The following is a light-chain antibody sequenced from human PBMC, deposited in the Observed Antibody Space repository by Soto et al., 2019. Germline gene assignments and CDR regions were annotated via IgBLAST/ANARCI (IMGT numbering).Light chain of an antibody. CDR2: GAS. V-gene: IGKV3-15*01. CDR1: QSFSSD. J-gene: IGKJ4*01. CDR3: QHYQNWHT. Sequence: ELVMTQSPATLSVSPGERATLSCRASQSFSSDLAWYQQKPGQAPRLLMYGASARAAGIPARFSGSWSGTEFTLTINSLQSEDSAVYYCQHYQNWHTFGGGTKVEIK.